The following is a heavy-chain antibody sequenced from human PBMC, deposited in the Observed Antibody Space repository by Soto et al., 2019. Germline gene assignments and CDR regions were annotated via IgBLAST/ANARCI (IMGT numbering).Heavy chain of an antibody. CDR1: GGSIVTGSYY. CDR3: ARLPQEYNYYGMDV. Sequence: PSETLSLTCTVSGGSIVTGSYYWGWIRQPPGKGLEWLGHIYYSGNTYYPPSLKGRVTISVDTPKNQFSLRLSSVTAADTAVYYCARLPQEYNYYGMDVWGQGTTVTVSS. J-gene: IGHJ6*02. D-gene: IGHD1-1*01. V-gene: IGHV4-39*01. CDR2: IYYSGNT.